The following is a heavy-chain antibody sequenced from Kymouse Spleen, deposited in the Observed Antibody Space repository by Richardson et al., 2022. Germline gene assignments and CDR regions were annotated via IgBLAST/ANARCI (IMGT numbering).Heavy chain of an antibody. Sequence: QVQLQQWGAGLLKPSETLSLTCAVYGGSFSGYYWSWIRQPPGKGLEWIGEINHSGSTNYNPSLKSRVTISVDTSKNQFSLKLSSVTAADTAVYYCARREYSSSSEGFDYWGQGTLVTVSS. D-gene: IGHD6-6*01. CDR2: INHSGST. V-gene: IGHV4-34*01. CDR1: GGSFSGYY. CDR3: ARREYSSSSEGFDY. J-gene: IGHJ4*02.